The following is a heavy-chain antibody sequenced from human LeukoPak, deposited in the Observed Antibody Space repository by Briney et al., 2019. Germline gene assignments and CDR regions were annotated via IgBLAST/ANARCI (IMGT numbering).Heavy chain of an antibody. J-gene: IGHJ6*03. V-gene: IGHV3-15*01. Sequence: GGSLRLSCAASGFTFSNAWMTWVCQAPGKGLEWVGRIKSKTYGGTTDYAAPVKGRVTISRDDSKNTLFLQMDSLRTEDTAVYYCTSEYYYYMDVWGKGTTVTVSS. CDR2: IKSKTYGGTT. CDR1: GFTFSNAW. CDR3: TSEYYYYMDV.